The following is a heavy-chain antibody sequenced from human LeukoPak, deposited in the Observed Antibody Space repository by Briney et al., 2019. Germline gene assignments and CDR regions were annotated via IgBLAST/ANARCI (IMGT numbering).Heavy chain of an antibody. CDR2: IYSGGST. Sequence: GGSLRLSCAASGFTVSSNYMSWVRQAPGKGLEWVSVIYSGGSTYYADSVKGRFTISRDNSKNTLYLQMNSLRAEDTAVYYWARRRYSSGWYFDYWGQGTLVTVSS. CDR1: GFTVSSNY. D-gene: IGHD6-19*01. J-gene: IGHJ4*02. V-gene: IGHV3-53*01. CDR3: ARRRYSSGWYFDY.